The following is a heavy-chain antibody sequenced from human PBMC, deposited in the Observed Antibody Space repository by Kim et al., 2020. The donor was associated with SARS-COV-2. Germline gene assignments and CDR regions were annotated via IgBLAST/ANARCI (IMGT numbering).Heavy chain of an antibody. D-gene: IGHD6-19*01. Sequence: GGSLRLSCAASGFTFSSYEMNWVRQAPGKGLEWVSYISSSGSTIYYADSVKGRFTISRDNAKNSLYLQMNSLRAEDTAVYYCARAAAKRYRHENTVAGSKWFDYWGQGTLVTVSS. CDR2: ISSSGSTI. CDR1: GFTFSSYE. CDR3: ARAAAKRYRHENTVAGSKWFDY. J-gene: IGHJ4*02. V-gene: IGHV3-48*03.